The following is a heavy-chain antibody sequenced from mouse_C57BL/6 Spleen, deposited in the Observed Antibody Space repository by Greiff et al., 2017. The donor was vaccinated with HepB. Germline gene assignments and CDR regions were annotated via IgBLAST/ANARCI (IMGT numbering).Heavy chain of an antibody. CDR1: GFSLTSYG. V-gene: IGHV2-2*01. Sequence: VQLQQSGPGLVQPSQRLSITCTVSGFSLTSYGVHWVRQSPGKGLEWLGVIWSGGSTDYNAAFISRLSISKDNSKSQVFFKMNSLQADDTAIYYCARMDDYLWFAYWGQGTLVTVSA. J-gene: IGHJ3*01. CDR3: ARMDDYLWFAY. D-gene: IGHD2-4*01. CDR2: IWSGGST.